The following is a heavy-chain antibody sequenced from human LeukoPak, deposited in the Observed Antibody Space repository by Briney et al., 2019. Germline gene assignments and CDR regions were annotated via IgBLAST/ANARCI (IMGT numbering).Heavy chain of an antibody. J-gene: IGHJ4*02. D-gene: IGHD6-19*01. CDR2: ISYDGSNK. Sequence: PGGSLRLSCAASGFTFSSYAMHWVRQAPGKGLEWVAVISYDGSNKYYADSVKGRFTISRDNSKNTLYLQMNSLRAEDTAVYYCAKDRNPGYSSGWFYWGQGTLVTVSS. CDR3: AKDRNPGYSSGWFY. CDR1: GFTFSSYA. V-gene: IGHV3-30*04.